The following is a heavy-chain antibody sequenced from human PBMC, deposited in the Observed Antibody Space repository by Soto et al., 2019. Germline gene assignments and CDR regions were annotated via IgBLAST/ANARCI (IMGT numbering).Heavy chain of an antibody. D-gene: IGHD2-21*02. CDR1: GFTFSSYG. CDR2: IWYDGTNK. V-gene: IGHV3-33*01. Sequence: QVQLVESGGGVVQPGRSLRLSCATSGFTFSSYGMHWVRQAPGKGLEWVAVIWYDGTNKYYEDSVKGRFTISRDNSKNTLYLQIHSLRVEDTAVYYCATGPGGHSAYWGQGTLVTVSS. J-gene: IGHJ4*02. CDR3: ATGPGGHSAY.